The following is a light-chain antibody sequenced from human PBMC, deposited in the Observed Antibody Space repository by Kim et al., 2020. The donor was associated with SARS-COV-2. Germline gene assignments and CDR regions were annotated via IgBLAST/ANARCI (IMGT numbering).Light chain of an antibody. J-gene: IGLJ3*02. CDR1: KLGDKY. Sequence: VYPGQTASITCSGDKLGDKYACWYQQKPGQSPVLVIYQDSKRPSGIPERFSGSNSGNTATLTISGTQAMDEADYYCQAWDSSTGVFGGGTKLTVL. CDR3: QAWDSSTGV. CDR2: QDS. V-gene: IGLV3-1*01.